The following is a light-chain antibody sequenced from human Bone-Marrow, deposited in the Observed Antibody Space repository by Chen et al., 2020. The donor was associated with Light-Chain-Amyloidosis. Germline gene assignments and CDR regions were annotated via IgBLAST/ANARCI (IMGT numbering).Light chain of an antibody. CDR1: NIGSTS. CDR3: QVWDRSSDRPV. J-gene: IGLJ3*02. V-gene: IGLV3-21*02. CDR2: DDS. Sequence: SYVLTQPSSVSVAPGQTDTIACGGNNIGSTSVHWYQQTPGQAPLLVVYDDSDRPSGIPERWSGSNSGNTATLTISGVEAGDEADYSCQVWDRSSDRPVFGGGTKLTVL.